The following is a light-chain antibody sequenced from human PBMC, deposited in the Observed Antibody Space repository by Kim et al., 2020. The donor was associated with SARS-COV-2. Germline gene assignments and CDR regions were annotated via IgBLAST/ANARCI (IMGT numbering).Light chain of an antibody. V-gene: IGKV3-11*01. J-gene: IGKJ1*01. CDR3: QQRNYRPWT. CDR2: DAS. CDR1: LSVSSY. Sequence: EIVLTQSPATLSLSPGDRATLSCRASLSVSSYLAWYQQKPGQAPRLLIYDASNRATGIPARFSGSGSGTDFTLTISSLEPEDFAIYYCQQRNYRPWTFGQGTKVDIK.